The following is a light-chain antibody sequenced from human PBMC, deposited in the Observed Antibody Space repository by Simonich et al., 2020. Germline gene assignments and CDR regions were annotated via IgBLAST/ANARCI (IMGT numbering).Light chain of an antibody. CDR3: QVWDSSSDVV. CDR1: NIGSKR. J-gene: IGLJ2*01. CDR2: DDS. Sequence: SYVLTQPPSVSVAPGKTARITCGGNNIGSKRVNWYQQKPGQAPVLVVYDDSDRPTGIPERFSGANSGNTATLTISRVEAGDEADYYCQVWDSSSDVVFGGGTKLTVL. V-gene: IGLV3-21*03.